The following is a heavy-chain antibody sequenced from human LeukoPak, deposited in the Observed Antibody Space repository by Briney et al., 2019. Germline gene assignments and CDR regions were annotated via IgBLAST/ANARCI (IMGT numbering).Heavy chain of an antibody. CDR1: GYTFTSYA. Sequence: ASVEVSCKASGYTFTSYAMHWVRQAPGQRLEWMGWINAGSGNTKYSQKFQGRVTITRDTSASTAYMELSSLRSEDTAVYYCASWLAYCGGDCYSSDAFDIWGQGTMVTVSS. D-gene: IGHD2-21*02. CDR2: INAGSGNT. J-gene: IGHJ3*02. V-gene: IGHV1-3*01. CDR3: ASWLAYCGGDCYSSDAFDI.